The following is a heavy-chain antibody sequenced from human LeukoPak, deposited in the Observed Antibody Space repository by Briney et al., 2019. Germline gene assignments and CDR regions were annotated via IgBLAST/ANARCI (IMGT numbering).Heavy chain of an antibody. J-gene: IGHJ5*02. CDR1: GFTFSTYG. Sequence: GGSLRLSCAASGFTFSTYGMQWVRQAPGSGLEWVAFIRNDGSNEYYADSVKGRFTISRDNARNSLYLQMNTLRAEDTAVYSCARGADGVSSNSRGWFDPWGQGTLVTVSS. CDR2: IRNDGSNE. D-gene: IGHD2-15*01. V-gene: IGHV3-30*02. CDR3: ARGADGVSSNSRGWFDP.